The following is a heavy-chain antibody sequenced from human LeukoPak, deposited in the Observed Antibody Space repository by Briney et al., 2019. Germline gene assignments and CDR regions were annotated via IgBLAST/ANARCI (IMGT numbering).Heavy chain of an antibody. Sequence: PGGSLRLSCAASGFTFNSYAMSWVRQAPGKGLECVSAISSDGGSTYYANSVKGRFTISRDNSKNTLYLQMGSLRAEDMAVYYCVNYGMDVWGQGTTVTVSS. J-gene: IGHJ6*02. CDR1: GFTFNSYA. CDR3: VNYGMDV. V-gene: IGHV3-64*01. CDR2: ISSDGGST.